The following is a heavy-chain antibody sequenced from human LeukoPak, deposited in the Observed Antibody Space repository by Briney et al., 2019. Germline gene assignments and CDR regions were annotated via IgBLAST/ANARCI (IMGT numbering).Heavy chain of an antibody. CDR3: ARGDYYGSGSYSGYFDY. CDR1: GVSFSGYY. V-gene: IGHV4-34*01. CDR2: INHSGST. J-gene: IGHJ4*02. D-gene: IGHD3-10*01. Sequence: SETLSLTCAVYGVSFSGYYWSWIRQPPGKGLEWIGEINHSGSTNYNPSLKSRVTISVDTSKNQFSLKLSSVTAADTAVYYCARGDYYGSGSYSGYFDYWGQGTLVTVSS.